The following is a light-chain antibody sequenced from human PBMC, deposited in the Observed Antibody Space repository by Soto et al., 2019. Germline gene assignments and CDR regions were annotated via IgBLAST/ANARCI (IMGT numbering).Light chain of an antibody. CDR2: GAS. J-gene: IGKJ4*01. V-gene: IGKV3-15*01. CDR1: HSIGSN. Sequence: EIVLTQSPATLSLSPGERATLSCRASHSIGSNLAWYQHKPGQAPRLLIIGASTRASDFPARFSGSGSGTDFTLTITSLQSEDFALYFCQQYYNWPLTFGGGTKVDIK. CDR3: QQYYNWPLT.